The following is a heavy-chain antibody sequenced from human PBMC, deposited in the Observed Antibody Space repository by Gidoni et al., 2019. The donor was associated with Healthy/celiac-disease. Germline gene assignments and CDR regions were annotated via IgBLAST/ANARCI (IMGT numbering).Heavy chain of an antibody. J-gene: IGHJ5*02. CDR2: IDPSDSYT. V-gene: IGHV5-10-1*01. CDR1: GYSFTSYC. CDR3: ARGGRYSYESNWFDP. Sequence: EVKKPGESLRISCKGSGYSFTSYCISWVRQMPGKGLEWMGRIDPSDSYTNYSPSFQGHVTISPDKSISTAYLQWSSLKASDTAMYYCARGGRYSYESNWFDPWGQGTLVTVSS. D-gene: IGHD5-18*01.